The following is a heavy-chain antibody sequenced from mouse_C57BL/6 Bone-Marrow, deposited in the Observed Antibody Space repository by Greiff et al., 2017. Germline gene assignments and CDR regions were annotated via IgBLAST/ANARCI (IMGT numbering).Heavy chain of an antibody. CDR2: IDPENGDT. V-gene: IGHV14-4*01. D-gene: IGHD1-1*01. Sequence: VQLQQSGAELVRPGASVKLSCTASGFNIKDAYMHWVKQRPEQGLEWIGWIDPENGDTEYAPKFQGKATITADTSSNTAYLQLCSLTSEDTAVYYCTPYYYRSSYYYVDVWGTGTTVTVSS. CDR3: TPYYYRSSYYYVDV. CDR1: GFNIKDAY. J-gene: IGHJ1*03.